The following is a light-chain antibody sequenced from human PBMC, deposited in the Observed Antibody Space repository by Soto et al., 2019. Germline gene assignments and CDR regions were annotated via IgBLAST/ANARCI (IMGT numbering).Light chain of an antibody. V-gene: IGKV4-1*01. CDR2: WAS. CDR3: QQYYSTPLLT. Sequence: DIVMTQSPDSLAVSLGERATINCKSRQSLLYSSKNKNYLAWYQQKPGQPPKLLIYWASTRESGVPDRFSGSGSGTDFTLTISSLQAEDVAVYYCQQYYSTPLLTFGGGTKVEIK. CDR1: QSLLYSSKNKNY. J-gene: IGKJ4*01.